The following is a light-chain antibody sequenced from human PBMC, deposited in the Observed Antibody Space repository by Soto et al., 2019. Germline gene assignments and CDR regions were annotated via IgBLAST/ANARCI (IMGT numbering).Light chain of an antibody. CDR1: SSDVGGYNY. CDR2: DVS. Sequence: QPVLTQPASVSGSPGQSITISCTGTSSDVGGYNYVSWYQQHPGKAPKLMIYDVSNRPSGVSNRFSGSKPGNTASLTISGLQAEDEADYYCSSYTSSSTLLYVFGTRTKVTVL. CDR3: SSYTSSSTLLYV. V-gene: IGLV2-14*01. J-gene: IGLJ1*01.